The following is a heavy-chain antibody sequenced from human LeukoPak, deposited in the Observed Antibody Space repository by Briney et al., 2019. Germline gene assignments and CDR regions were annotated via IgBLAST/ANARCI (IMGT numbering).Heavy chain of an antibody. J-gene: IGHJ5*02. V-gene: IGHV3-53*01. Sequence: PGGSLRLSCAASGFTVSSNYMSWVRQAPGKGLEWVSVIYSGGSTYYADPVKGRFTISRDNSKNTLYLQMNSLRAEDTAVYYCARANWNFDWFDPWGQGTLVTVSS. CDR3: ARANWNFDWFDP. D-gene: IGHD1-7*01. CDR1: GFTVSSNY. CDR2: IYSGGST.